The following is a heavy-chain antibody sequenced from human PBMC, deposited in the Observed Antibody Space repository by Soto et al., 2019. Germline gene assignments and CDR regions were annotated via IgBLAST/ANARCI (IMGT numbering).Heavy chain of an antibody. V-gene: IGHV5-51*01. J-gene: IGHJ4*02. D-gene: IGHD2-8*02. CDR2: IHPTDSDT. CDR3: ARGGYCTGPACQRHYFDY. Sequence: PGESLKISCKGFGYLFSSYWLAWVRQMPGKGLEWMGIIHPTDSDTRYSPSFQGQVTISVDKSISTAYVQWSSLKASDTAMYYCARGGYCTGPACQRHYFDYWGQGTPVTVSS. CDR1: GYLFSSYW.